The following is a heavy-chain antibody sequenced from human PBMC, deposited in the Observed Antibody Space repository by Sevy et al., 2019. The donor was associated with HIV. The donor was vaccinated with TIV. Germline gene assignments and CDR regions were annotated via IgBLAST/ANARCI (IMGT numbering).Heavy chain of an antibody. J-gene: IGHJ6*02. CDR2: IRQDGSEK. Sequence: GGSLRLSCAASGFTFTLYSMHWVRQAPGKGLEWVANIRQDGSEKYYVDSVRGRFTISRDNAKNSLFLQLNSLRADDTAIYYCAKSYFGSGTSYGMDLWGRGTTVTVSS. CDR1: GFTFTLYS. V-gene: IGHV3-7*01. CDR3: AKSYFGSGTSYGMDL. D-gene: IGHD3-10*01.